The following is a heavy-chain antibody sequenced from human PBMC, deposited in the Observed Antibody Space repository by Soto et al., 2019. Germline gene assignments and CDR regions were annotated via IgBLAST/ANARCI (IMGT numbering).Heavy chain of an antibody. V-gene: IGHV3-30*18. CDR1: GFTFSSYG. D-gene: IGHD3-22*01. CDR3: AKDRDYYDSSGPFDY. Sequence: QVQLVESGGGVVQPGRSLRLSCAASGFTFSSYGMHWVRQAPGKGLEWVAVISYDGSNKYYADSVKGRFTISRDNSKNTLYLQMNSLRAEDTAVYYCAKDRDYYDSSGPFDYWGQGTLVTVPS. J-gene: IGHJ4*02. CDR2: ISYDGSNK.